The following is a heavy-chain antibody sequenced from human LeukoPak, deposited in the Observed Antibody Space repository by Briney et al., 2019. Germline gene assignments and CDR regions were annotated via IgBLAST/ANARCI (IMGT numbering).Heavy chain of an antibody. D-gene: IGHD3-22*01. CDR2: INPSGGST. V-gene: IGHV1-46*01. CDR1: GYTFTSYY. Sequence: ASVKVSCKASGYTFTSYYMHWVRQAPGQGLEWMGIINPSGGSTSYAQKFQGRVTMTRDTSTSTVYMELSSLRSEDTAMYYCARDLRDYYDSSGYVAPFDLWGRGTLVTVSS. CDR3: ARDLRDYYDSSGYVAPFDL. J-gene: IGHJ2*01.